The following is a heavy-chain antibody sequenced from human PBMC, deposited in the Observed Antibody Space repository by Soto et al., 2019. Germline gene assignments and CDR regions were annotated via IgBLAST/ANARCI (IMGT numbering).Heavy chain of an antibody. Sequence: GESLKISCKGSGYSFTSYWIGWVRQMPGKGLEWMGIIYPGDSDTRYSPSFQGQVTISADKSISTAYLQWSSLKASDTAMYYCARPGYCIGGSCYYYGMDVWGQGTTVTVSS. J-gene: IGHJ6*02. V-gene: IGHV5-51*01. CDR2: IYPGDSDT. CDR3: ARPGYCIGGSCYYYGMDV. CDR1: GYSFTSYW. D-gene: IGHD2-15*01.